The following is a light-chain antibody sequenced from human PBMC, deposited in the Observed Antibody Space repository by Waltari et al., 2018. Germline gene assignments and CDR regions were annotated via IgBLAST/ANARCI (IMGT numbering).Light chain of an antibody. V-gene: IGKV3-11*01. CDR2: AAS. Sequence: VVLTQSPATLSLSAGEGATLPCRASQNINTFLAWDQQKPGQAPRPLIYAASNRATGVPVSFSGGGSGADVHFNIRCLEPKDLAVYDCQPRAVWPPKFGGGTKVEIK. J-gene: IGKJ4*02. CDR1: QNINTF. CDR3: QPRAVWPPK.